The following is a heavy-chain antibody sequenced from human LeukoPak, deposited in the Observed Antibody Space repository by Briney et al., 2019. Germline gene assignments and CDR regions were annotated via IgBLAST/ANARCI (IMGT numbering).Heavy chain of an antibody. J-gene: IGHJ4*02. CDR1: GGSFSSYY. D-gene: IGHD6-19*01. CDR2: ISYSGST. CDR3: ARDGYISVAGYFDY. Sequence: SETLSLTCTVSGGSFSSYYWSWFRQPPGKGLEWIGFISYSGSTKYNPSLKSRVTISVDTSKNQFSLKLSSVTPADAAVYYCARDGYISVAGYFDYWGQGTLVTVSS. V-gene: IGHV4-59*01.